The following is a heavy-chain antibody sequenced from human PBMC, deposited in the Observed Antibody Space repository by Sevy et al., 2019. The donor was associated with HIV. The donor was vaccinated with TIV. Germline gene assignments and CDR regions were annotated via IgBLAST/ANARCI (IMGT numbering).Heavy chain of an antibody. J-gene: IGHJ6*03. D-gene: IGHD2-2*01. Sequence: GGSLRLSCAASGFTFSSYAMSWVRQAPGKGLEWVSAISGSGGSTYYADSVKGRFTISRDNCKDTLYLQTNSLRAEDKAVSYCSKSPAVDIVVVPAAHKNYYYYYMDVWGQGTTVTVSS. CDR3: SKSPAVDIVVVPAAHKNYYYYYMDV. V-gene: IGHV3-23*01. CDR1: GFTFSSYA. CDR2: ISGSGGST.